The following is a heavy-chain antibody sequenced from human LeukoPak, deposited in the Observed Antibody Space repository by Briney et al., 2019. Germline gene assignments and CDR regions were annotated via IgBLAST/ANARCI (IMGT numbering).Heavy chain of an antibody. CDR2: IYYSGST. J-gene: IGHJ4*02. CDR3: VCGWSY. CDR1: GGSISSYY. Sequence: SETLSLTCTVSGGSISSYYWSWIRQPPGKGLEWIGYIYYSGSTSYNPSLKSRVTISVDTSKNQFSLKLSSVTAADTAVYYCVCGWSYWGQGTLVTVSS. V-gene: IGHV4-59*01. D-gene: IGHD2-21*01.